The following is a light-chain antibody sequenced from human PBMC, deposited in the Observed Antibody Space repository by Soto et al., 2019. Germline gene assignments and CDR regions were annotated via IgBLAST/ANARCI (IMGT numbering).Light chain of an antibody. CDR3: HQYNSYSGT. CDR2: DTS. Sequence: DRPLTQAPSTLSVSSRYRATLSCRASQSISGWLAWYQQKPGKAPKLLIYDTSNRESGVPARFSGSGSGTEFTLTISSLEPDDFAAYYCHQYNSYSGTFRQGTKVDIK. CDR1: QSISGW. V-gene: IGKV1-5*01. J-gene: IGKJ1*01.